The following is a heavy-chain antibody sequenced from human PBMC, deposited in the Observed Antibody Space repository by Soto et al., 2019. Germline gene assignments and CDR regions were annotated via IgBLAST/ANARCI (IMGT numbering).Heavy chain of an antibody. V-gene: IGHV4-59*01. CDR2: IYYSGSS. CDR3: ARDQGGPFDY. Sequence: SETLSLTCTVSGGSFSTYYWSWIRQAPGKGLEWIGYIYYSGSSNYNPSLKSRVTMSVDTSKNQLSLKLSSVTAADTAVYYCARDQGGPFDYWGQGNLVTVSS. CDR1: GGSFSTYY. J-gene: IGHJ4*02. D-gene: IGHD2-15*01.